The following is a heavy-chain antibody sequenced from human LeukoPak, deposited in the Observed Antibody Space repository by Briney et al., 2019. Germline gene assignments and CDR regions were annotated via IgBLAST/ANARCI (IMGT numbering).Heavy chain of an antibody. CDR1: GGTFSSYA. J-gene: IGHJ6*03. CDR2: IIPIFGTA. D-gene: IGHD5-18*01. CDR3: ARGAAMADYYYYYMDV. V-gene: IGHV1-69*05. Sequence: SVKVSCTASGGTFSSYAISWVRQASGQGLEWMGGIIPIFGTANYAQKFQGRVTITTDESTSTAYMELSSLRSEDTAVYYCARGAAMADYYYYYMDVWGKGTTVTVSS.